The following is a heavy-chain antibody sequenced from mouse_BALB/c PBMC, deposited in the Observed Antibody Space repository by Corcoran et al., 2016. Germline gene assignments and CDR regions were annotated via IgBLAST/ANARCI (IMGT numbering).Heavy chain of an antibody. CDR3: ARDRDDAAMDY. V-gene: IGHV8-8*01. Sequence: QVTLKESGPGILQPSQTLSLTCSFSGFSLSTSGMGVGWIRQPSGKGLEWLAHIWWDDDKRYNPALKSRLTISKYTSSNQVFLKIASVDTADTATYDCARDRDDAAMDYWGQGTSVTVSS. J-gene: IGHJ4*01. D-gene: IGHD2-14*01. CDR1: GFSLSTSGMG. CDR2: IWWDDDK.